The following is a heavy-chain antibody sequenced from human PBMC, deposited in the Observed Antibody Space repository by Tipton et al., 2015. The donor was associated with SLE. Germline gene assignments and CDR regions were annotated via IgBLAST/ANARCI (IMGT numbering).Heavy chain of an antibody. CDR1: GYTFTGYY. D-gene: IGHD5-12*01. V-gene: IGHV1-2*06. J-gene: IGHJ4*02. CDR2: MNTNSGDT. Sequence: QSGAEVKKPGASVKVSCKASGYTFTGYYMHWVRQAPGQGLEWMGRMNTNSGDTNYAQKFQGRVTMTRDKSISTAYMALSRLRSDDAAVYYCAYRVATFGYWRQGTLVTVFS. CDR3: AYRVATFGY.